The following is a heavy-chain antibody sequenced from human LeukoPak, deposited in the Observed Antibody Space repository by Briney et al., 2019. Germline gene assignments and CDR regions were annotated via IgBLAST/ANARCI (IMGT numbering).Heavy chain of an antibody. V-gene: IGHV4-39*07. Sequence: SETLSLTCSASGGSISSSSYYWGWIRQPPGQGLQWIATIHSSGSTYYKPSLKSRVTISVDTSKNHFSLKLNSVTAADTAVYYCARKLDYYGMDVWGQGTTVTVSS. CDR2: IHSSGST. CDR1: GGSISSSSYY. CDR3: ARKLDYYGMDV. J-gene: IGHJ6*02.